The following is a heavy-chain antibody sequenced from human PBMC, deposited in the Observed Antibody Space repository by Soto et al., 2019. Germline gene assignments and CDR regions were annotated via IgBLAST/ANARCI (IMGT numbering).Heavy chain of an antibody. Sequence: PSETLSLTCTVSGGSISSGGYYWSWIRQHPGKGLEWIGYIYYSGSTYYNPSLKSRVTISVDTSKNQFSLKLSSVTAADTAVYYCARGSRGDSWFDPWGQGTLVTVPQ. J-gene: IGHJ5*02. CDR2: IYYSGST. V-gene: IGHV4-31*03. D-gene: IGHD3-10*01. CDR1: GGSISSGGYY. CDR3: ARGSRGDSWFDP.